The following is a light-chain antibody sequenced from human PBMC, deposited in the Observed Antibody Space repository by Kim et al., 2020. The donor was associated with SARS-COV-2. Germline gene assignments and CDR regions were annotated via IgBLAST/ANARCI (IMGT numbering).Light chain of an antibody. J-gene: IGKJ4*01. CDR3: QQFNNYPLT. V-gene: IGKV1D-13*01. CDR2: GAS. Sequence: RSASVGDRVTITCRASQGLSSALAWYQQKPGKPPNLLIYGASSLESGVPSRFSGSGSGTDFTLTISSLQPEDFATYYCQQFNNYPLTFGGGTKLEI. CDR1: QGLSSA.